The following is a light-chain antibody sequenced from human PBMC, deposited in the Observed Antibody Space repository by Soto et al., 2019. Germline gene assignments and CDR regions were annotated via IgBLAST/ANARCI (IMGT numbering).Light chain of an antibody. Sequence: EIVLTQSPGTLSLSPGERATLSCRASQSVSSSYLAWYQQKPGQAPRLLIYGASSRATGIADRFSGSGSGTDVTLTISRLEPEDFAVYYCQQYDSSPLTFGGGTKVEIK. CDR3: QQYDSSPLT. CDR1: QSVSSSY. V-gene: IGKV3-20*01. J-gene: IGKJ4*01. CDR2: GAS.